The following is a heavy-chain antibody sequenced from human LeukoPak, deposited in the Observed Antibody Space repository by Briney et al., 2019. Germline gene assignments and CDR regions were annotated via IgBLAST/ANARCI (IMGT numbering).Heavy chain of an antibody. CDR2: IRYDGSAK. J-gene: IGHJ4*02. CDR1: GFTFSSYG. CDR3: AKVDSDY. Sequence: GGSLRLSCAASGFTFSSYGMHWVRQAPGKGLEWVAFIRYDGSAKYYADSVKGRFTISRDKSKNTVYMEMNSLRAADTAVYYCAKVDSDYWGQGTLVTVSS. V-gene: IGHV3-30*02.